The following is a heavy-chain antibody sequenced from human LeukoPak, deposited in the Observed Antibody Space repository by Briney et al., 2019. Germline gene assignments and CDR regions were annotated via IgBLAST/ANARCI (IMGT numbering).Heavy chain of an antibody. V-gene: IGHV4-59*01. CDR2: MYYSGST. Sequence: PSETLSLTCTVSGGSINGYYWTWIRLPPGKELEWIGYMYYSGSTNYNPSLKSRVTMSVDTPKNQFSLKLSSVTAADTAVYYCARRATSGRPYYLDYWGQGTLVTVSS. CDR1: GGSINGYY. CDR3: ARRATSGRPYYLDY. J-gene: IGHJ4*02. D-gene: IGHD3-10*01.